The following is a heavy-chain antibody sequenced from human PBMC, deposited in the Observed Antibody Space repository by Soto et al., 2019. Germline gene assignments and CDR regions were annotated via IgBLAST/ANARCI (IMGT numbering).Heavy chain of an antibody. CDR1: GFTFSSYG. Sequence: GGSLRLSCAASGFTFSSYGMHWVRQAPGKGLEWVAVIWYDGSNKYYADSVKGRFTISRDNARNSLFLQMNSLRAEDTAVYYCAKSPGMYYYDSSGYYYYDYWGQGTLVTVSS. J-gene: IGHJ4*02. V-gene: IGHV3-33*03. CDR3: AKSPGMYYYDSSGYYYYDY. CDR2: IWYDGSNK. D-gene: IGHD3-22*01.